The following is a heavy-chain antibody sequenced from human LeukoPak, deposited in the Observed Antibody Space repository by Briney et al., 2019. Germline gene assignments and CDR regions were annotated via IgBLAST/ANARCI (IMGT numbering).Heavy chain of an antibody. Sequence: GGSLRLSCAASGFTFSSYSMNWVRQAPGKGLEWVSSISSSSSYIYYADSVQGRFTISRDNAKNSLYLQMNSLRAEDTAVYYCARDLGGCFDYWGQGTLVTVSS. CDR2: ISSSSSYI. V-gene: IGHV3-21*01. CDR3: ARDLGGCFDY. J-gene: IGHJ4*02. CDR1: GFTFSSYS. D-gene: IGHD3-16*01.